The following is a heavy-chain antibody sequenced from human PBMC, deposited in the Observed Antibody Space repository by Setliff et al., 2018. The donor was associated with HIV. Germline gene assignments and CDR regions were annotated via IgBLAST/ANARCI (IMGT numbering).Heavy chain of an antibody. CDR2: INPNSGGT. D-gene: IGHD4-17*01. CDR1: GYTFTGYH. V-gene: IGHV1-2*02. J-gene: IGHJ3*01. Sequence: GASVKVSCKASGYTFTGYHMHWVRQAPGQGLEWMGWINPNSGGTNYSQKFQGRVTMTRDTSISKAYMELSRLRSDDTAVYYCARAPYGDYGIKCNAFDLWGQGTLVTVSS. CDR3: ARAPYGDYGIKCNAFDL.